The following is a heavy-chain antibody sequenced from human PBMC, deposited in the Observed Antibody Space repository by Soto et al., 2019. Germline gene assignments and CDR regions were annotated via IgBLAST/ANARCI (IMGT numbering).Heavy chain of an antibody. D-gene: IGHD1-26*01. V-gene: IGHV3-7*01. CDR1: GFAFRSHW. Sequence: GGSLRLSCGASGFAFRSHWMSWVRQAPGKGLEWVANINQDGSQKYYVDSVKGRFTISRDNAKNSLYLQMNSLRAEDTAVYYCARDPLPLYSGSYPNWFDPWGQGTLVTVSS. J-gene: IGHJ5*02. CDR3: ARDPLPLYSGSYPNWFDP. CDR2: INQDGSQK.